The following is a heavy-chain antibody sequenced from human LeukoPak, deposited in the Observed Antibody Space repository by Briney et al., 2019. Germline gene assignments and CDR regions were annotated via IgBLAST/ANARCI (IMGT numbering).Heavy chain of an antibody. CDR1: GGSISSSSYY. CDR2: IYYSGST. D-gene: IGHD3-22*01. Sequence: SETLSLTCTVSGGSISSSSYYWCWIRQPPGKGLEWIGSIYYSGSTYYNPPLKSRVTISVDTSQNQFSLKLSSVTAADTAVYYCATNYDSSGADWFDPWGQGTLVTVSS. J-gene: IGHJ5*02. V-gene: IGHV4-39*01. CDR3: ATNYDSSGADWFDP.